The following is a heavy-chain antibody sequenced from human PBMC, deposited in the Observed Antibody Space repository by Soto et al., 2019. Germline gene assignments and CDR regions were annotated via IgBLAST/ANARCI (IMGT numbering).Heavy chain of an antibody. D-gene: IGHD6-13*01. CDR2: IYPGDSDT. J-gene: IGHJ4*02. CDR1: GYSFTSYW. V-gene: IGHV5-51*03. Sequence: EVQLVQSGAEVKKPGESLKISCKGSGYSFTSYWIGWVRQMPGKGLEWMGIIYPGDSDTRYSPSFQGQVTISADKSISTAYLQWSSLKASDTAMYYCASCPIHSSSLSSPPYYFDYWGQGTLVTVSS. CDR3: ASCPIHSSSLSSPPYYFDY.